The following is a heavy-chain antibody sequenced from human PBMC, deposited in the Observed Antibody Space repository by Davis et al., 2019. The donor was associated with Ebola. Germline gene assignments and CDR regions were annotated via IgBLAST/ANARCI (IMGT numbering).Heavy chain of an antibody. V-gene: IGHV4-30-2*01. Sequence: LRPSCGVSGGAISRDGYSWSWIRQPPGQGLEWIGYIYHSGRTYYNPSLKSRVIISVDRSKNQFSLNLSSVTAADTAVYFCARGSRNGYHFDYWGQGTQVTVSS. J-gene: IGHJ4*02. CDR2: IYHSGRT. CDR3: ARGSRNGYHFDY. D-gene: IGHD5-24*01. CDR1: GGAISRDGYS.